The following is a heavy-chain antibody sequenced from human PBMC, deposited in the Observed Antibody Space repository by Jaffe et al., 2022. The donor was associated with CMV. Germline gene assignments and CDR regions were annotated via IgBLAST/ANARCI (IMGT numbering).Heavy chain of an antibody. Sequence: EVQLLESGGGLGQPGGSLRLSCAASGFTFSSFAMSWVRQAPGKGLEWVSAISDSGGSTYYADSVKGRFTISRDNSKNTLYLQMNSLRAEDTAVYYCAKDLESTYGYVSLDYWGQGTLVTVSS. V-gene: IGHV3-23*01. D-gene: IGHD5-18*01. CDR1: GFTFSSFA. J-gene: IGHJ4*02. CDR3: AKDLESTYGYVSLDY. CDR2: ISDSGGST.